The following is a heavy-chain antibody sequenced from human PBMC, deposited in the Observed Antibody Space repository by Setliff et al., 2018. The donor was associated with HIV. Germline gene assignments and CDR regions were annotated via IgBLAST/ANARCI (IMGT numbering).Heavy chain of an antibody. CDR2: IKQDER. CDR1: GFTFSAYW. V-gene: IGHV3-7*01. CDR3: AGSRGYFVQAD. D-gene: IGHD3-22*01. Sequence: GGSLRLSCAASGFTFSAYWMNWVRQAPGKGLEWVAIIKQDERRYVDSVKGRFTISRDDARNSLYLQMNNLRVEDTAVYYCAGSRGYFVQADWGQGTLVTVSS. J-gene: IGHJ4*02.